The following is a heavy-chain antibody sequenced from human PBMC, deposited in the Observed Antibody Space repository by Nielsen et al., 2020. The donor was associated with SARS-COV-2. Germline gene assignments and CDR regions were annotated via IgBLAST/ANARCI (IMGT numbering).Heavy chain of an antibody. Sequence: SETLSLTCTVSGGSVSSGSYYWSWIRQPPGKGLEWIGYIYYSGSTNYNPSLKSRVTISVDTSKNQFSLKLSSVTAADTAVYYCARDLTLTIFGVVTRQYGMDVWDQGTTVTVSS. D-gene: IGHD3-3*01. CDR3: ARDLTLTIFGVVTRQYGMDV. J-gene: IGHJ6*02. CDR2: IYYSGST. CDR1: GGSVSSGSYY. V-gene: IGHV4-61*01.